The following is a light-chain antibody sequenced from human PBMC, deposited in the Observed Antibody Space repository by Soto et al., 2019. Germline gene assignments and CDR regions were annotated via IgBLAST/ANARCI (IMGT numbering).Light chain of an antibody. CDR2: GAS. CDR1: QSVSSSY. CDR3: QQYCSSLLT. J-gene: IGKJ4*01. V-gene: IGKV3-20*01. Sequence: EIVLTQSPGTLYLSPGERATLSCRARQSVSSSYLAWYQQKPGQAPRLLIYGASRRATGIPDRFSGRGSGTDFTLTISRLEPEDFAVYYGQQYCSSLLTFGGGTKVEIK.